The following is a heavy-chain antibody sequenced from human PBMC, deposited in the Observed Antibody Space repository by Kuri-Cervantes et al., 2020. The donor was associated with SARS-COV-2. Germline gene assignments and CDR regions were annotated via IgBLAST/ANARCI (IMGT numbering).Heavy chain of an antibody. D-gene: IGHD1-20*01. V-gene: IGHV3-64D*06. CDR3: VKDLTGYWAFDY. Sequence: GESLKISCSASGFTFSTHAMHWVRQALGKGLEYVSGLDGNGHMIYYADSVKDRFTISRDNSKSTVYLQMSSLGAEDTALYYCVKDLTGYWAFDYWGQGTLVTVSS. CDR1: GFTFSTHA. CDR2: LDGNGHMI. J-gene: IGHJ4*02.